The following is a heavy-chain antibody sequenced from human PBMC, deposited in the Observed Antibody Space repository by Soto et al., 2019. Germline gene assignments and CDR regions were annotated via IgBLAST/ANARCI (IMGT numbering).Heavy chain of an antibody. J-gene: IGHJ4*02. CDR3: VKDRSDTWSFDY. D-gene: IGHD2-8*02. CDR2: VSHDGTL. Sequence: GGSLRLSCVASGFSYSDYAMHWVRQVPGKGLEWLAVVSHDGTLYPYADSVKGRFSISRDNSRKTLYLQMNSLRPEDTAVYYCVKDRSDTWSFDYWGQGTLVIVSS. V-gene: IGHV3-30*18. CDR1: GFSYSDYA.